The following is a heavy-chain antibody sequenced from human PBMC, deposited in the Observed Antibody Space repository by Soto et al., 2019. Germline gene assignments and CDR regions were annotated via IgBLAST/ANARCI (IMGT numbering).Heavy chain of an antibody. V-gene: IGHV1-18*04. J-gene: IGHJ4*02. CDR2: ISPRNGNT. CDR1: GYTFSTYG. CDR3: ARVQLLPNPAFDF. D-gene: IGHD5-18*01. Sequence: VQLVQSGAEVRKPGASVKVSCKTSGYTFSTYGINWVRQAPGQHLEWLGWISPRNGNTNYAQNVQGRVTLTTDASTGTAYLDLKNLRSDDTAVYYCARVQLLPNPAFDFWGQGTLVTVSS.